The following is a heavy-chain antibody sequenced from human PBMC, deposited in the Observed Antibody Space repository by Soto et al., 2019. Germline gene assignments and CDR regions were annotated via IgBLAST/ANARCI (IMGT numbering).Heavy chain of an antibody. J-gene: IGHJ6*02. CDR3: ARAYGYVAIYYYHGMDV. CDR1: GGTFSSYA. V-gene: IGHV1-69*06. CDR2: IIPIFGTA. D-gene: IGHD5-12*01. Sequence: SVKVSCKASGGTFSSYAISWVRQAPGQGLEWMGGIIPIFGTANYAQKFQGRVTITADKSTSTAYMELSSLRSEDTAVYYCARAYGYVAIYYYHGMDVWGQGTTVTVSS.